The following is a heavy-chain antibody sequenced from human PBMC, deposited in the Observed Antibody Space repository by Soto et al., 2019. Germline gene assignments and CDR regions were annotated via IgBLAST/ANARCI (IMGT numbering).Heavy chain of an antibody. CDR2: IYYSGST. Sequence: TLSLTCTVSGGSISSSSYYWGWIRQPPGKGLEWIGSIYYSGSTYYNPSLKSRVTISVDTSKNQFSLKLSSVTAADTAVYYCARHAVVPAAMGYYYGMDVWGQGXTVTVYS. J-gene: IGHJ6*02. V-gene: IGHV4-39*01. D-gene: IGHD2-2*01. CDR1: GGSISSSSYY. CDR3: ARHAVVPAAMGYYYGMDV.